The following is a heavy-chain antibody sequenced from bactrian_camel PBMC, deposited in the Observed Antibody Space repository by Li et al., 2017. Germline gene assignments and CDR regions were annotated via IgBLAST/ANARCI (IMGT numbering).Heavy chain of an antibody. CDR3: AADHSWHQCPPEAMAIHS. J-gene: IGHJ4*01. D-gene: IGHD3*01. CDR1: EFPSSRGC. CDR2: IDGDDNA. V-gene: IGHV3S6*01. Sequence: HVQLVESGGGSVQAGGSLRLSCAASEFPSSRGCMAWFRQAPGKEREWVASIDGDDNAKYAGSVKGRFTISQASAANTLYLQMSNLKPEDTSKYFCAADHSWHQCPPEAMAIHSGAGGPRSPSP.